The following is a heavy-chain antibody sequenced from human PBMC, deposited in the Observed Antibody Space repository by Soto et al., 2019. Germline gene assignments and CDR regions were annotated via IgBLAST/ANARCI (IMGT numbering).Heavy chain of an antibody. D-gene: IGHD5-12*01. CDR2: TYYRSKWYS. Sequence: SQTLSLTCAISGDSVSSNSASWNWIRHSPSRGREWLGRTYYRSKWYSDYGVSVKSRITINPDTSKNQFSLRLNSVTPEDTAVYYCARGTEWRRSSYSYGMDVWGQGTTATVSS. CDR3: ARGTEWRRSSYSYGMDV. J-gene: IGHJ6*02. V-gene: IGHV6-1*01. CDR1: GDSVSSNSAS.